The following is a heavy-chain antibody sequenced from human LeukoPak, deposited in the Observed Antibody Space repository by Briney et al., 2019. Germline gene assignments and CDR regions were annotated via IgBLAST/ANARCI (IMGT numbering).Heavy chain of an antibody. CDR3: ARASSYYDILTGPLAVGYMDV. CDR2: IYYSGST. D-gene: IGHD3-9*01. CDR1: GGSISSYY. V-gene: IGHV4-59*12. Sequence: SETLSLTCTVSGGSISSYYWSWIRQPPGKGLEWIGYIYYSGSTNYNPSLKSRVTISVDTSKNQFSLKLSSVTAADTAVYYCARASSYYDILTGPLAVGYMDVWGKGTTVTVSS. J-gene: IGHJ6*03.